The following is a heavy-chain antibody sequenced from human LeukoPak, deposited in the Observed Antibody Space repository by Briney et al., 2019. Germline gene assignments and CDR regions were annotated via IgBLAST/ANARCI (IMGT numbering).Heavy chain of an antibody. J-gene: IGHJ4*02. CDR2: IRYDGSNK. CDR1: GFTFSSYG. CDR3: AKGSGYSYGSYDY. Sequence: GGSLRLSCAASGFTFSSYGMHWVRQAPGKGLEWVAFIRYDGSNKYYADSVKGRFTISRDNSKNTLYLQMNSLRAEDTAVYYCAKGSGYSYGSYDYWGQRTLVTVSS. D-gene: IGHD5-18*01. V-gene: IGHV3-30*02.